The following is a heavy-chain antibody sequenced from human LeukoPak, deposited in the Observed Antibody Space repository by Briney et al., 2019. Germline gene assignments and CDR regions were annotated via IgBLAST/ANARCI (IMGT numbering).Heavy chain of an antibody. V-gene: IGHV4-59*01. CDR2: INYSGST. D-gene: IGHD3-3*01. J-gene: IGHJ4*02. Sequence: PSETLSLTCTVSGCSISSYYWNWLRQPPGKGLEWIGYINYSGSTIYNPSLKSRVTISVDTSKNQFSLKLSSVTAADTAVYYCARGKSEFWSGYYPGDYFDYWGQGTLVTVSS. CDR3: ARGKSEFWSGYYPGDYFDY. CDR1: GCSISSYY.